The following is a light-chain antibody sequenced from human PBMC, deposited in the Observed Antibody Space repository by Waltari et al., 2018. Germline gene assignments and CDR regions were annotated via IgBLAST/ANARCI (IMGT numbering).Light chain of an antibody. CDR1: SSDVGTYNL. J-gene: IGLJ1*01. CDR2: EVT. CDR3: CSYNDGPYV. Sequence: QSALTQPASVSGSPGQSITIPCPGTSSDVGTYNLVSWYQQHPGKAPKLMIYEVTKRPSGVSSRFSASRSGNTASLTISGLQAEDEADYYCCSYNDGPYVFGTGTKVTVL. V-gene: IGLV2-23*02.